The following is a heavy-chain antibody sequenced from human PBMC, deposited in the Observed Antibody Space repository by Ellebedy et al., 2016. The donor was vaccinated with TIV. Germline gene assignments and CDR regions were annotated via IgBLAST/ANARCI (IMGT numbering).Heavy chain of an antibody. CDR2: VYNSGTV. CDR3: ARNGDYALKD. Sequence: MPSETLSLTCTVSGGSITSYYWSWIRPPPGKGLEWIGYVYNSGTVNYNPSLKRRVTISVDTSQNQFSLKVSSVTAADTAVYYCARNGDYALKDWGQGTLVTVSS. V-gene: IGHV4-4*08. CDR1: GGSITSYY. J-gene: IGHJ4*02. D-gene: IGHD4-17*01.